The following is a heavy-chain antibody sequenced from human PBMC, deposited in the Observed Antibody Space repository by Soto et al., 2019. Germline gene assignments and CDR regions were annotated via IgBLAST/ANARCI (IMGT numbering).Heavy chain of an antibody. D-gene: IGHD3-10*01. CDR1: GGSFSGYY. CDR3: AIFYGSGSYYKDFDY. Sequence: SETLSLTCAVYGGSFSGYYWSWIRQPPGKGLEWIGEINHSGSTNYNPSLKSRVTISVDTSKNQFSLKLSSVTAADTAVYYCAIFYGSGSYYKDFDYWGQGTLVTVS. J-gene: IGHJ4*02. CDR2: INHSGST. V-gene: IGHV4-34*01.